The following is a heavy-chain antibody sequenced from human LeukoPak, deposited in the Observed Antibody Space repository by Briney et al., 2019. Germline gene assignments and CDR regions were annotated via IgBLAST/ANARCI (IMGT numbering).Heavy chain of an antibody. CDR3: ATDTDDFWSGYYTGPYYMDV. CDR2: ISSSSSTI. Sequence: GGSLRLSCAASGFTFSSYSMNWVRQAPGKGLEWVSYISSSSSTIYYADSVKGRFTISRDNAKNSLYLQMNSLRAEDTAVYYCATDTDDFWSGYYTGPYYMDVWGKGTTVTVSS. CDR1: GFTFSSYS. J-gene: IGHJ6*03. D-gene: IGHD3-3*01. V-gene: IGHV3-48*01.